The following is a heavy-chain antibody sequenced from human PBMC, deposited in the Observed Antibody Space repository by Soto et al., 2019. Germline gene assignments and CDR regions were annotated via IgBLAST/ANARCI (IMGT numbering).Heavy chain of an antibody. V-gene: IGHV3-23*01. CDR2: ISGSGGST. D-gene: IGHD5-18*01. CDR3: AKCYVDTDWYFDL. CDR1: GFTFSSYA. Sequence: GTMRLACAATGFTFSSYAMSWVRQAPGKGLEWVSAISGSGGSTYYADSVKGRFTISRDNSKNTLYLQMNSLRAEDTAVYYRAKCYVDTDWYFDLWGRGTLVTISS. J-gene: IGHJ2*01.